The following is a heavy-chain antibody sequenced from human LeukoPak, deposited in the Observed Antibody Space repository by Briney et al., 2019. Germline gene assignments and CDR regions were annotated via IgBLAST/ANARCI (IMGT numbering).Heavy chain of an antibody. J-gene: IGHJ5*02. Sequence: PGGSLRLSCAASGFTFSRYSMNWVRQAPGKGLEWIGEINHSGSTNYNPSLKSRVTISVDTSKNQFSLKLSSVTAADTAVYYCARGAVVVADLDWFDPWGQGTLVTVSS. CDR2: INHSGST. D-gene: IGHD2-15*01. CDR3: ARGAVVVADLDWFDP. CDR1: GFTFSRYS. V-gene: IGHV4-34*01.